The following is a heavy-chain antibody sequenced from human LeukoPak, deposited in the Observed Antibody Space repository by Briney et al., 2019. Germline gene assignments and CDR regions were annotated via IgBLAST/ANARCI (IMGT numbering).Heavy chain of an antibody. CDR1: DDSITMYY. CDR2: IYHSGST. D-gene: IGHD5-12*01. V-gene: IGHV4-38-2*02. Sequence: PSETLSLTCSVSDDSITMYYWTWIRQPPRKGLEWIGSIYHSGSTYYNPSLKSRVTIAVETSKNQFSLKLSSVTAADKAVYYCARSCRILDIVARIRARLGGNGFDIWGQGTMVTVSS. CDR3: ARSCRILDIVARIRARLGGNGFDI. J-gene: IGHJ3*02.